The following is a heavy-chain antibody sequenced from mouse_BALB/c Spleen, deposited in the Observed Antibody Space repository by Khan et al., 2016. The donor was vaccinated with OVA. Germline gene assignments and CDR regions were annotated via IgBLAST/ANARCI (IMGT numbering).Heavy chain of an antibody. CDR3: AKFDDGYFCDY. D-gene: IGHD2-3*01. CDR1: GFSLTSYG. Sequence: VQLVESGPGLVAPSQSLSLTCTVSGFSLTSYGVSWVRQPPGKGLEWLGVIWGDGSTNYHSALITRLCISKDNSKSHVFLKLNSLQTDDTATYYCAKFDDGYFCDYRGQGTTLTVSS. CDR2: IWGDGST. J-gene: IGHJ2*01. V-gene: IGHV2-3*01.